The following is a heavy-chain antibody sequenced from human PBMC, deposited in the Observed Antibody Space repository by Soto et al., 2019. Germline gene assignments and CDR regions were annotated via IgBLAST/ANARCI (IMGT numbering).Heavy chain of an antibody. D-gene: IGHD6-13*01. J-gene: IGHJ4*02. Sequence: PSETLSLTCAVYGGSFSGYYWSWIRQPPGKGLEWIGEINHSGSTNYNPSLKSRVTISVDTSKNQFSLKLSSVTAADTAVYYCARDRAGYSSSWYPFDYWGQGTLVTVSS. CDR3: ARDRAGYSSSWYPFDY. CDR1: GGSFSGYY. CDR2: INHSGST. V-gene: IGHV4-34*01.